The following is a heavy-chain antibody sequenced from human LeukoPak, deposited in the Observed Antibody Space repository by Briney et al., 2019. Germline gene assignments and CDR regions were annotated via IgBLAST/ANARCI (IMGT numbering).Heavy chain of an antibody. CDR1: GFTFSSYG. CDR2: IRYDGSNK. V-gene: IGHV3-30*02. J-gene: IGHJ4*02. D-gene: IGHD5-24*01. Sequence: QAGGSLRLSCAASGFTFSSYGMHWVRQAPGKGLEWVAFIRYDGSNKYYADSVKGRFTISRDNSKNTLFLQMNSLRAEGTAVYYCAKDDFRDGYKTYYWGQGTLVTVSS. CDR3: AKDDFRDGYKTYY.